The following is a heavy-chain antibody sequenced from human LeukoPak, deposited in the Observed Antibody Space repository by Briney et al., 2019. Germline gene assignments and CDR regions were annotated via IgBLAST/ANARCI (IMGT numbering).Heavy chain of an antibody. Sequence: ASVKVSCKASGFTFTSYYMHWVRQAPGQGLEWMGWINPNSGGTNYAQKFQGRVTMTRDTSISTAYMELSRLRSDDTAVYYCARALSVVVPADAFDIWGQGTMVTVSS. CDR3: ARALSVVVPADAFDI. V-gene: IGHV1-2*02. CDR1: GFTFTSYY. CDR2: INPNSGGT. D-gene: IGHD2-2*01. J-gene: IGHJ3*02.